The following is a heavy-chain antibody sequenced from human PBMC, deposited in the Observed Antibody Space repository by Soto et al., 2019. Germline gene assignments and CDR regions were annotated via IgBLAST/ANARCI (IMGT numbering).Heavy chain of an antibody. CDR3: GRVKTAYVLYYFDY. CDR1: GFIFTESG. V-gene: IGHV3-23*01. CDR2: ISGSGGAT. D-gene: IGHD3-9*01. Sequence: EVQLLESGGGVVQPGGSLRLSCAVSGFIFTESGMSWVRLAPGKGLEWVSAISGSGGATYYADSVQGRFTISKDFSKNTLYLQMSGLRAEDTAVYFCGRVKTAYVLYYFDYWGQGSLVTVSS. J-gene: IGHJ4*02.